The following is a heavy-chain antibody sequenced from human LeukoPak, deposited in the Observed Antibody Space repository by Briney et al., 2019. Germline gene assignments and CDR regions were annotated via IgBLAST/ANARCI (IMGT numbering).Heavy chain of an antibody. CDR3: AGGYDILTGYYRGWFDP. J-gene: IGHJ5*02. V-gene: IGHV4-38-2*02. D-gene: IGHD3-9*01. CDR2: IYHSGST. CDR1: GYSISSGYY. Sequence: SETLSLTCTVSGYSISSGYYWGWIRQPPGKGLEWIGSIYHSGSTYYNPSLKSRVTISVDTSKNQFSLKLSSVTAADTAVYYCAGGYDILTGYYRGWFDPWGQGTLVTVSS.